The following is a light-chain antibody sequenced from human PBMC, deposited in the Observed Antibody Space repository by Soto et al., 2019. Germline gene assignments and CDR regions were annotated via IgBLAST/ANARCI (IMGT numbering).Light chain of an antibody. CDR3: QQRSNWPLT. CDR2: DAS. V-gene: IGKV3-11*01. CDR1: QSISSY. J-gene: IGKJ4*01. Sequence: EIVLTQSPANLSLSPGERATLSCRASQSISSYLAWYQQKPGQAPRLLIYDASNRATGIPARFSGSGSGTDFTLTISSLEPEDFAVYYCQQRSNWPLTFGGGTKVDNK.